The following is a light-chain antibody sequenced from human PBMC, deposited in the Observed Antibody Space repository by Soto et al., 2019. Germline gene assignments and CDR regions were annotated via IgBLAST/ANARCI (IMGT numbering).Light chain of an antibody. CDR1: QSVSGW. J-gene: IGKJ1*01. CDR3: QQYNSYSPWT. Sequence: DIQMTQSPSTLPASVEEAVTVTRRASQSVSGWLACYQQQPGEAPKLLIYDASASPRGVPSRFCGSGSGGKFTLTIASLQPDDFATYYCQQYNSYSPWTFGPGTKVDIK. V-gene: IGKV1-5*01. CDR2: DAS.